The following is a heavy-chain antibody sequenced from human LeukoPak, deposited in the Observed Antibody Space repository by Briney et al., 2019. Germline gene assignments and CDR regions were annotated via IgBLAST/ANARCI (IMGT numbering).Heavy chain of an antibody. V-gene: IGHV1-2*02. CDR3: ARRFYYAFWSGYYGAFDI. CDR1: GYTFTGYY. CDR2: INPNSGGT. D-gene: IGHD3-3*01. J-gene: IGHJ3*02. Sequence: ASVKVCCKASGYTFTGYYMHWVRQAPGQGLEWMGWINPNSGGTNYAQKFQGRVTMTRDTSISTAYMELSRLRSDDTAVYYCARRFYYAFWSGYYGAFDIWGQGTMVTVSS.